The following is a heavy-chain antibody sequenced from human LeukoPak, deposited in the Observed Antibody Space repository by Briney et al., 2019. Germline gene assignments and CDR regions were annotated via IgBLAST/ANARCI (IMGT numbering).Heavy chain of an antibody. Sequence: PSETLSLTCTVSGGSISSGSYYWSWIRQPAGKGLEWIGRIYTSGSTNYNPSLKSRVTISVDTSKNQFSLKLSSVTAADTAVYYCARGICGGDCYHYYYYYMDVWGKGTTVTISS. V-gene: IGHV4-61*02. D-gene: IGHD2-21*02. CDR3: ARGICGGDCYHYYYYYMDV. J-gene: IGHJ6*03. CDR1: GGSISSGSYY. CDR2: IYTSGST.